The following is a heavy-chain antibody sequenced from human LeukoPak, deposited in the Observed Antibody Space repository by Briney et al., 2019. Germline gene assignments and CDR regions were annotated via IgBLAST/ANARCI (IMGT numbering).Heavy chain of an antibody. V-gene: IGHV3-23*01. D-gene: IGHD3-22*01. CDR2: MSDSGGRT. J-gene: IGHJ4*02. CDR1: GITLSNYG. Sequence: GGSLRLSCAVSGITLSNYGMSWVRQAPGKGLEWVAGMSDSGGRTNYADSVKGPFTISRDNPKNTLYLQMNSLRAEDTAVYFCAKRGVVIRVILVGFHKEAYYFDSWGQGALVTVSS. CDR3: AKRGVVIRVILVGFHKEAYYFDS.